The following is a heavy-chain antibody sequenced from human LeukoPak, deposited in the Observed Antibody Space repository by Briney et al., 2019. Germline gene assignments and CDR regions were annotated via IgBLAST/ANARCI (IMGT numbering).Heavy chain of an antibody. Sequence: GGSLRLSCAASGFTVSSNYMSWVRQAPGKGLEWVSVIYSGGSTYYADSVKGRFTISRDNSKNTLYLQMNSLRAEDTAVYYCAYYDSSGYYFNQHNRDYWGREPWSPSPQ. CDR1: GFTVSSNY. V-gene: IGHV3-53*01. CDR2: IYSGGST. J-gene: IGHJ4*02. CDR3: AYYDSSGYYFNQHNRDY. D-gene: IGHD3-22*01.